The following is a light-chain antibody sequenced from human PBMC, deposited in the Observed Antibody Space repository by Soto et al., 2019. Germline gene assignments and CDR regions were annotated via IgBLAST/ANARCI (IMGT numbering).Light chain of an antibody. CDR2: GAS. CDR1: QSVNNN. J-gene: IGKJ2*01. CDR3: QQYNNLPPDT. Sequence: EIILTQSPASLSVSPGERATLSCRASQSVNNNLAWYQQKRGQAPRLLIYGASTRATGIPGSFRGSGSGTEFTLTITSLQSEDFAVYFCQQYNNLPPDTFGQGTKLEIK. V-gene: IGKV3-15*01.